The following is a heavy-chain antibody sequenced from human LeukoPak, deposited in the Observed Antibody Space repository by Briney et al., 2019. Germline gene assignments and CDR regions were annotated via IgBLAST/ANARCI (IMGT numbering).Heavy chain of an antibody. CDR2: ISGSGGST. CDR3: AKDLLQQLAFDY. J-gene: IGHJ4*02. V-gene: IGHV3-23*01. CDR1: GFTFSSYA. Sequence: GGSLRLSCAASGFTFSSYAMSWVRQAPGKGREWVSSISGSGGSTYYADSVKGRFTISRDNSKNPLYLQMNSLRAEDTAVYYCAKDLLQQLAFDYWGQGTLVTVSS. D-gene: IGHD6-13*01.